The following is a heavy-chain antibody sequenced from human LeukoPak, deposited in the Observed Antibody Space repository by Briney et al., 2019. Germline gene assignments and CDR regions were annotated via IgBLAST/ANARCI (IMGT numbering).Heavy chain of an antibody. CDR1: GFTFSTSW. D-gene: IGHD6-25*01. CDR2: IKEDGSEM. J-gene: IGHJ3*02. Sequence: PGGPLRLSCAASGFTFSTSWMSWVRQAPGKGLGWVANIKEDGSEMYYVDSVKGRFIISKDNAKNSLYLQMASLRADDTAVYYCAKLGSGRVIDIWGQGTMVTVSS. V-gene: IGHV3-7*01. CDR3: AKLGSGRVIDI.